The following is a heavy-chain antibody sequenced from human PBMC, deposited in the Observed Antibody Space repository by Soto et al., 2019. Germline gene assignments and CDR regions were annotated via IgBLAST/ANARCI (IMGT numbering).Heavy chain of an antibody. CDR2: ISGSGGST. J-gene: IGHJ4*02. V-gene: IGHV3-23*01. CDR3: AKDFKEAGAGTFGY. Sequence: GGSLRLSCAASGFTFSSYAMSWVRQAPGKGLEWVSAISGSGGSTYYADYVKGRFTISKDNSKNTLYLQMNSLRAEDTAVYYCAKDFKEAGAGTFGYWGQGTLVTVSS. D-gene: IGHD6-19*01. CDR1: GFTFSSYA.